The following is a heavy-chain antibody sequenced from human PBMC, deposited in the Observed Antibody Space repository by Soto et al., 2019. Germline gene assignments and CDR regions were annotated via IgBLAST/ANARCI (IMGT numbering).Heavy chain of an antibody. CDR3: AKEMPQHYDSSGYYPPPFDY. V-gene: IGHV3-30*18. D-gene: IGHD3-22*01. Sequence: QVQLVESGGGVVQPGRSLRLSCAASGFTFSSYGMHWVRQAPGKGLEWVAVISYDGSNKYYADSVKGRFTISRDNSKNTLYLQMNSLRAEDTAVYYCAKEMPQHYDSSGYYPPPFDYWGQGTLVTVSS. J-gene: IGHJ4*02. CDR2: ISYDGSNK. CDR1: GFTFSSYG.